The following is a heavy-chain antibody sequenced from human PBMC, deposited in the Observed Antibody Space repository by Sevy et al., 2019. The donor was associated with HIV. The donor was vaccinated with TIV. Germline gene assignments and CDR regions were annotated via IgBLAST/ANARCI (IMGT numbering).Heavy chain of an antibody. CDR1: GMTFSSYG. CDR2: ISSDGSNE. D-gene: IGHD2-8*01. CDR3: AKDRSWCSEEYSYYGMDV. V-gene: IGHV3-30*18. J-gene: IGHJ6*04. Sequence: GGSLRLSCAASGMTFSSYGMHWVRQAPGKGLEWVAIISSDGSNENYADSVKGRFTISRDNSKNTLYLQMNSLRPEDKAVYYCAKDRSWCSEEYSYYGMDVWGEGTTVTVSS.